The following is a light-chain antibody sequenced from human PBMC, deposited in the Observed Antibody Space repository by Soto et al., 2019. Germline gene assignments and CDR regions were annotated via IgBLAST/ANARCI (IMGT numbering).Light chain of an antibody. Sequence: EIVLTQSPGTLSLSPGERATLSCRASQSVSSSYLAWYQQKPGQAPRLLIYGASSRATGIPDRFSGSGSGTDVTLTISRMEPEDCAVYSCQQYGSSPYTFGQGTKLEIK. CDR2: GAS. J-gene: IGKJ2*01. CDR3: QQYGSSPYT. V-gene: IGKV3-20*01. CDR1: QSVSSSY.